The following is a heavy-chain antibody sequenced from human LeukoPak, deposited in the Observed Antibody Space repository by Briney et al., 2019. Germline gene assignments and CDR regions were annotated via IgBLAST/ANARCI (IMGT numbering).Heavy chain of an antibody. Sequence: GSLRLSCAASGVIFSNYWMHWVRQTPGKGLVWVSRINRDGSSTSYADSVKGRFTISRDNAKNTLYLQMNSLRAEDTAVYYCTRGGGYSYGSFDYWGQGTLVIVSS. D-gene: IGHD5-18*01. CDR1: GVIFSNYW. CDR2: INRDGSST. V-gene: IGHV3-74*01. J-gene: IGHJ4*02. CDR3: TRGGGYSYGSFDY.